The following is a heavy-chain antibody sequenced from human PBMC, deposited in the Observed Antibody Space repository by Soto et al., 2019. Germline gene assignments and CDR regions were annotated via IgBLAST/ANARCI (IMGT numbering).Heavy chain of an antibody. Sequence: PGGSLILSCAASGFTFSSYWMSWVRQAPGKGLEWVANIKQDRSEKYYVDSVKGRFTISRDNAKNSLYLQMNSLRAEDTAVYYCARVNARYYDSSGPFYWGQGTLVTVSS. CDR2: IKQDRSEK. J-gene: IGHJ4*02. CDR1: GFTFSSYW. CDR3: ARVNARYYDSSGPFY. V-gene: IGHV3-7*01. D-gene: IGHD3-22*01.